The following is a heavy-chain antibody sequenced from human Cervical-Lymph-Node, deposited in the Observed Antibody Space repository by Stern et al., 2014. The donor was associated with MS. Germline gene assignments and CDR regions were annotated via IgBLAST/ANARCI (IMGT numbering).Heavy chain of an antibody. CDR1: GYTFSDHY. V-gene: IGHV1-2*02. CDR2: INAKGGIT. CDR3: ARELNWNDIFTNVFDI. Sequence: QVQLVQSGAEVKKPGASVKVSCTASGYTFSDHYLHWVRQAPGQGLEWMGWINAKGGITNYARKLRGRVPMTRDTSISTAYMELSSLRSDDTAVYYCARELNWNDIFTNVFDIWGQGTMVTVSS. J-gene: IGHJ3*02. D-gene: IGHD1-20*01.